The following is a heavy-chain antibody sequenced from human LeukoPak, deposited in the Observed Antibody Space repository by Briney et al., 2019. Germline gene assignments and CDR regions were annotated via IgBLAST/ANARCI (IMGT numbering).Heavy chain of an antibody. CDR2: IRYDGSNK. Sequence: GGSLRLSCAASGFTFSSYGMHWVRQAPGKGLEWVTFIRYDGSNKYYADSVKGRFTISRDNSKNTLYLRMNSLRAEDTAVYYCAREKIDYYGSGSFMGRYYFDYWGQGTLVTVSS. CDR1: GFTFSSYG. V-gene: IGHV3-30*02. D-gene: IGHD3-10*01. J-gene: IGHJ4*02. CDR3: AREKIDYYGSGSFMGRYYFDY.